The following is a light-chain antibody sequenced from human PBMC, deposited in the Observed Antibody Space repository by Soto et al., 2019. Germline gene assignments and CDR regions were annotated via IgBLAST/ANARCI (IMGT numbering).Light chain of an antibody. Sequence: DIQMTQSPSTLSASVGDRVTISCRASQSVSQWLAWYQQKPGKAPKLLIYDASNLESGVPSRFSGSGSGTQSALTISSLQPDDFATYYCQQYDTYQITFGQGPRLEIK. CDR2: DAS. J-gene: IGKJ5*01. V-gene: IGKV1-5*01. CDR1: QSVSQW. CDR3: QQYDTYQIT.